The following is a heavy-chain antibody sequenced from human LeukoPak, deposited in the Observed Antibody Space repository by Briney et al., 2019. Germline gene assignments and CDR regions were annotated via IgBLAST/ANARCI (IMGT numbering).Heavy chain of an antibody. CDR3: TRYNNDHFDY. CDR2: IAYDGSRA. CDR1: GFTFGGYG. J-gene: IGHJ4*02. Sequence: GRSLRLSCAGSGFTFGGYGMHWFRQTPGKGLEWVAVIAYDGSRAFYADSVKGRFTISRDNSKNTMSVQMDDLKAEDTAVYYCTRYNNDHFDYWGQGTLVTVSS. D-gene: IGHD1-14*01. V-gene: IGHV3-33*01.